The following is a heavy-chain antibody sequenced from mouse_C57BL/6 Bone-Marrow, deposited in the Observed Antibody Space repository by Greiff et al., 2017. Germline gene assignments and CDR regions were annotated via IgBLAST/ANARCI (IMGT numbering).Heavy chain of an antibody. CDR2: IYPGSGST. Sequence: QVQLQQPGAELVKPGASVKMSCKASGYTFTSYWINWVKQRPGQGLEWIGDIYPGSGSTNYNEKFKSKATLTVDTSSSTAYMQLSSLTSEDSAVYYCAGYYDYDRYYAMYYWGQGTSVTVSS. CDR1: GYTFTSYW. D-gene: IGHD2-4*01. CDR3: AGYYDYDRYYAMYY. J-gene: IGHJ4*01. V-gene: IGHV1-55*01.